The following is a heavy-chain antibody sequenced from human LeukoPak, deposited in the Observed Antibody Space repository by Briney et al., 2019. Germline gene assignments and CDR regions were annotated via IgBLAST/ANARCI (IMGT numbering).Heavy chain of an antibody. CDR2: ISGSNSYI. Sequence: PGGSLRLSCAASGFTFSSYTMHWIRQAPGKGLEWVSSISGSNSYIFYADSVKGRFTVSRDNAKDSLYLQMNSLRAEDTAVYYCARALTTLAYEGYWGQGTLVTVSS. D-gene: IGHD1-1*01. CDR3: ARALTTLAYEGY. CDR1: GFTFSSYT. J-gene: IGHJ4*02. V-gene: IGHV3-21*01.